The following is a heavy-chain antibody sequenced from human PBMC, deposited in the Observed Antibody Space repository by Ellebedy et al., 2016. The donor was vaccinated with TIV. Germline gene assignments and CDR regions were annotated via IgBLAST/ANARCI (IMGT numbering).Heavy chain of an antibody. CDR2: ISGDGGST. J-gene: IGHJ4*02. V-gene: IGHV3-43*02. CDR3: SKVPHWSPDAGYFDY. CDR1: GFTFSSYA. Sequence: PGGSLRLSCAASGFTFSSYAMSWVRQAPGKGLEWVSLISGDGGSTYYADSVKGRFTISRDNSKNSLYRQMNSLRTEDTALYYCSKVPHWSPDAGYFDYWGQGTLVTVSS. D-gene: IGHD1-1*01.